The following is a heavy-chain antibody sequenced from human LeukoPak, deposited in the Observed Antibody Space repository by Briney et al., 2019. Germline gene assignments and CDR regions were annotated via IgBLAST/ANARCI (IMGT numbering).Heavy chain of an antibody. CDR2: IDGDGSGT. Sequence: PGGSLRLSCAASGLTFSNHWMHWVRQAPGKGLVWVSRIDGDGSGTSYADSVKGRFTISRDNAKNTSYLQMYSLRAEDSAVYYCASVFDYWGQGTLVTVSS. CDR3: ASVFDY. J-gene: IGHJ4*02. V-gene: IGHV3-74*01. CDR1: GLTFSNHW.